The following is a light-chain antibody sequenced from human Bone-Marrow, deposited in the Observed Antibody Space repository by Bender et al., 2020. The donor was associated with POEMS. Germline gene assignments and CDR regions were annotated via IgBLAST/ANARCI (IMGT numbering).Light chain of an antibody. V-gene: IGLV1-40*01. CDR1: RSNIGAGYD. J-gene: IGLJ2*01. Sequence: QSVLTQTPSVSGAPGQRVTISCTGTRSNIGAGYDVHWYQQLPGAAPKLLIYGNNNRPSGVPDRFSGSKSDTSASLVIAGLQAADEADYYCCSYAGRITFAVFGGGTKLTVL. CDR2: GNN. CDR3: CSYAGRITFAV.